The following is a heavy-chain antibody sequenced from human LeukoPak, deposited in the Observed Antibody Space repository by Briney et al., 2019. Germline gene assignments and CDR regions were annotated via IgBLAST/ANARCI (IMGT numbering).Heavy chain of an antibody. Sequence: PGGSLRLSCAASGFTVSSNYMSWVRQAPGMGLEWVSVIYSGGSTYYADSVKGRFTISRDNSKNTLYLQMNSLRAEDTAVYYCARGILTGYSHTDYWGQGTLVTVSS. D-gene: IGHD3-9*01. J-gene: IGHJ4*02. CDR3: ARGILTGYSHTDY. V-gene: IGHV3-53*01. CDR1: GFTVSSNY. CDR2: IYSGGST.